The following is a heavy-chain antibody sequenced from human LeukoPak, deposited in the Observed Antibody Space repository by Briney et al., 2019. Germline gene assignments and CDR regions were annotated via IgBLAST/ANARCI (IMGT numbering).Heavy chain of an antibody. V-gene: IGHV3-30*18. J-gene: IGHJ4*02. CDR3: AKDPIHYYDSSGYLSHFED. Sequence: GGSLRLSCAASGFTFSSYGMHWVRQAPGKGLEWVAVISYDGSNKYYADSVKGRFTISRDNSKNTLYLQMNSLRAEDTAVYYCAKDPIHYYDSSGYLSHFEDWGQGTLVTVSS. D-gene: IGHD3-22*01. CDR2: ISYDGSNK. CDR1: GFTFSSYG.